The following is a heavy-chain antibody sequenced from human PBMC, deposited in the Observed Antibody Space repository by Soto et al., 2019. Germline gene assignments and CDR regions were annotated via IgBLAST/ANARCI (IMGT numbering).Heavy chain of an antibody. Sequence: EVQLVESGGGLVQPGGSLRLSCAASGFRFSSYSMNWVRQAPGKGPEWVSYIDHSSSSVRYVDSVEGRFTISRDNAKDSLSLQMNSLRLEDTAMYYCAVGIAVARGYFDLWGRGTLVTVSS. CDR2: IDHSSSSV. CDR3: AVGIAVARGYFDL. D-gene: IGHD6-19*01. J-gene: IGHJ2*01. V-gene: IGHV3-48*04. CDR1: GFRFSSYS.